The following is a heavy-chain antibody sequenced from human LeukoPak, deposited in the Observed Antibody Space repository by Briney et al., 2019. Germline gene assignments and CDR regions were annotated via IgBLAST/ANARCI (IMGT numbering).Heavy chain of an antibody. D-gene: IGHD2-15*01. V-gene: IGHV1-69*04. Sequence: SVKVSCKASGGTFTSYAISWVRQAPGQGLEWMGRIIPILGIANYAQKFQGRVTITADKSTSTAYMELSSLRSEDTAVYYCASAPMYCSGGSCYSSIFDYWGQGTLVTVSS. CDR2: IIPILGIA. CDR1: GGTFTSYA. CDR3: ASAPMYCSGGSCYSSIFDY. J-gene: IGHJ4*02.